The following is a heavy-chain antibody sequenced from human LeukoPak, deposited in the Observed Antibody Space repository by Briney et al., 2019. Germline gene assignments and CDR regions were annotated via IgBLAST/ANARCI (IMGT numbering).Heavy chain of an antibody. CDR2: IIPIFGTA. Sequence: ASVKVSCKASGGTFSSYAISWVRQAPGQGLEWMGGIIPIFGTANYAQKFQGRVTITADESTSTAYMELSSLRSEDTAVYYCAREYCSGGSCTNWFDPWGQGTLVTVSS. D-gene: IGHD2-15*01. CDR1: GGTFSSYA. V-gene: IGHV1-69*13. J-gene: IGHJ5*02. CDR3: AREYCSGGSCTNWFDP.